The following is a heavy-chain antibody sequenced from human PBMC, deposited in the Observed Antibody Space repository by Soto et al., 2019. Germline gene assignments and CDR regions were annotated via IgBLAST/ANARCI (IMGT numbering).Heavy chain of an antibody. V-gene: IGHV3-48*03. D-gene: IGHD4-17*01. Sequence: EVQLVESGGGLVQPGGSLRLSCAASGFTFSSYEMNWVCQAPGKGLEWVSYISSSGSTIYYADSVKGRFTISRDNAKNSLYLQMNSLRAEDTAVYYCARENYGGNRGYFDYWGQGTLVTVSS. CDR1: GFTFSSYE. J-gene: IGHJ4*02. CDR3: ARENYGGNRGYFDY. CDR2: ISSSGSTI.